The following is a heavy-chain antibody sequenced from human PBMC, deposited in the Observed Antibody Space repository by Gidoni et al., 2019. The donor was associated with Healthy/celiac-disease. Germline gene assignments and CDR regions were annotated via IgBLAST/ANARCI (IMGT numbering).Heavy chain of an antibody. CDR1: GGSISSSSYY. V-gene: IGHV4-39*01. Sequence: QLQLHESVPGLVKPSDTLSLTCTVSGGSISSSSYYWGWIRQPPGKGLEWIWSIYYIGSTYYNPSLKSRVTISVDTSKNQFSLKLSSVTAADTAVYYCARWEDAYYWGQGTLVTVSS. D-gene: IGHD1-26*01. CDR3: ARWEDAYY. J-gene: IGHJ4*02. CDR2: IYYIGST.